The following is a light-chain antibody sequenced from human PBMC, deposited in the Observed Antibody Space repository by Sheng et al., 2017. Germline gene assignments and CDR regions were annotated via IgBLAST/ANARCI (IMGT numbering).Light chain of an antibody. J-gene: IGKJ2*01. CDR2: GAS. Sequence: EIALTQSPGTLSLSPGETATLSCRASQSISSTYLAWYQQKPGQAPRLLIYGASSRATGIPDRFSGSGSGTDFTLIINRLEPEDFAVYYCQQYGSSPPYTFGQGTMLEIK. CDR3: QQYGSSPPYT. CDR1: QSISSTY. V-gene: IGKV3-20*01.